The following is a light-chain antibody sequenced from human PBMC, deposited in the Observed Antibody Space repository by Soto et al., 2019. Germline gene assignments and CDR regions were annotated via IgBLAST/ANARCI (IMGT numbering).Light chain of an antibody. CDR2: ASY. J-gene: IGLJ1*01. CDR3: QSYDSSLSGYV. V-gene: IGLV1-40*01. Sequence: QSVLTQPPSVSGAPGQRVTISGTGSSSNIGAGYDVHWYQQLPGTAPKLLIYASYNRPSGVPDRFSGSKSGTSASLAITGLQAEDEADYYCQSYDSSLSGYVFGTGTKVTVL. CDR1: SSNIGAGYD.